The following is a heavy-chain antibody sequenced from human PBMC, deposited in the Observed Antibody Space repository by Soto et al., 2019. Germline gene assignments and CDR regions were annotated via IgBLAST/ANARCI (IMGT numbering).Heavy chain of an antibody. D-gene: IGHD6-13*01. Sequence: SETLSLTYAGYGGSFSGYYWSWIRQPPGKGLEWIGEINHSGSTNYNPSLKSRVTISVDTSKNQFSLKLSSVTAADTAVYYCARGQSSSWHRRFDYWAQGTLVAVSS. CDR2: INHSGST. V-gene: IGHV4-34*01. J-gene: IGHJ4*02. CDR3: ARGQSSSWHRRFDY. CDR1: GGSFSGYY.